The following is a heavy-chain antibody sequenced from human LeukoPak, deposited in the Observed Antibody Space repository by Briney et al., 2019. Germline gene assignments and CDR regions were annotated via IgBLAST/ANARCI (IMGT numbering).Heavy chain of an antibody. V-gene: IGHV4-4*09. CDR1: GGSISSYY. D-gene: IGHD1-1*01. J-gene: IGHJ5*02. Sequence: KPSETLSLTCTVSGGSISSYYWSWIRQPPGKGLEWIGYIYTSGSTNYNPSLKSRVTISVDTSKNQFSLKLSSVTAADTAVYYCARHSHELERPLDDWFDPWGQGTLVTVSS. CDR3: ARHSHELERPLDDWFDP. CDR2: IYTSGST.